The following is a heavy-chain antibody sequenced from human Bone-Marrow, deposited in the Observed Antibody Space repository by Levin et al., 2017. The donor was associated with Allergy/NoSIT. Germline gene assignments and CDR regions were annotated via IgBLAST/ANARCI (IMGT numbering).Heavy chain of an antibody. CDR3: AKGKYESGSFSPDH. J-gene: IGHJ5*02. CDR1: GFTFDDYG. CDR2: ITWNSDNI. D-gene: IGHD3-10*01. Sequence: SLKISCVGSGFTFDDYGMHWVRQAPGKGLEWVSGITWNSDNIGYADSLRARFTISRDNAKNSLYLQMDSLRTEDTALYYCAKGKYESGSFSPDHWGQGTLVIVAS. V-gene: IGHV3-9*01.